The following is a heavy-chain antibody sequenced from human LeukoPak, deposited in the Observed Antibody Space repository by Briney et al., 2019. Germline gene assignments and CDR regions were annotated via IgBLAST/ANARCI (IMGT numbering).Heavy chain of an antibody. V-gene: IGHV3-23*01. D-gene: IGHD6-13*01. J-gene: IGHJ6*02. CDR2: ISGSGGST. CDR1: GFTFSSYA. Sequence: PGGSLRLSCAASGFTFSSYAMSWVRQAPGKGLEWVSTISGSGGSTYYADSVRGRFTISRDNSKNTLYLQMNSLRAEDTAVYYCAKVKQQLVLGYYYGMDVWGQGTTVTVSS. CDR3: AKVKQQLVLGYYYGMDV.